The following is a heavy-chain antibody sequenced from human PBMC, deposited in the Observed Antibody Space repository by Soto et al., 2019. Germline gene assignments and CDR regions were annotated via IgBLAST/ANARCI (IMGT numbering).Heavy chain of an antibody. V-gene: IGHV1-3*01. J-gene: IGHJ4*02. CDR1: GYTFTSYA. D-gene: IGHD2-21*02. CDR2: INAGNGNT. Sequence: ASVKASCKASGYTFTSYAQNWVRQAPGQRLEWMGWINAGNGNTKYSQKFQGRVTITRDTSASTAYMELSSLRSEDTAVYYCARSIVVVTALDYWGQGTLVTVSS. CDR3: ARSIVVVTALDY.